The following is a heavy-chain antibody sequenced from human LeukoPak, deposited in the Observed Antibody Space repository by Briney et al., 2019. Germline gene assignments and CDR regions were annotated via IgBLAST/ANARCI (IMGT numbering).Heavy chain of an antibody. V-gene: IGHV4-39*01. CDR2: TYYSGST. J-gene: IGHJ4*02. CDR1: GGSISSSSYY. Sequence: SETLSLTCTVSGGSISSSSYYWGWIRQPPGKGLEWIGSTYYSGSTYYNPSLKSRVTISVDTSKNQFSLKLSSVTAADTAVYYCARRHPSYYFDYWGQGTLVTVSS. D-gene: IGHD3-16*02. CDR3: ARRHPSYYFDY.